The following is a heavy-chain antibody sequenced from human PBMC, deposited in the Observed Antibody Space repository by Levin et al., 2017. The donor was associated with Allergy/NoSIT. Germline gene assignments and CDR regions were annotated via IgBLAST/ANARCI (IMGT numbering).Heavy chain of an antibody. CDR3: AKAYYFNFYMDV. CDR1: GFLFSDHG. V-gene: IGHV3-30*18. CDR2: ISHDGRNE. Sequence: GESLKISCAASGFLFSDHGMHWLRQGPGKGLEWVAGISHDGRNEFYADTVKGRFTISRDNSKRTISLQMSGLTSEDTGVYFCAKAYYFNFYMDVWGNGASVTVSS. J-gene: IGHJ6*03.